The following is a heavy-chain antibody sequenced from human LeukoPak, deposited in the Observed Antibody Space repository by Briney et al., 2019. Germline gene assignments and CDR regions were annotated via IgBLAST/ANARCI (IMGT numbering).Heavy chain of an antibody. D-gene: IGHD6-6*01. CDR3: AREGIAARPGEDYFDY. CDR2: IYYSGST. J-gene: IGHJ4*02. V-gene: IGHV4-30-4*08. CDR1: GCSISSGDYY. Sequence: SQTLSLTCTVSGCSISSGDYYWSWIRQPPGKGLEWIGYIYYSGSTYYNPSLKSRVTISVDTSKNQFSLKLSSVTAADTAVYYCAREGIAARPGEDYFDYWGQGTLVTVSS.